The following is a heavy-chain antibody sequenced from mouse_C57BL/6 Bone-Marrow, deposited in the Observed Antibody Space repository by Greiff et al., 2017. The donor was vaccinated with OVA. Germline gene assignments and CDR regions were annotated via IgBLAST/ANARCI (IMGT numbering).Heavy chain of an antibody. V-gene: IGHV14-4*01. Sequence: EVQRVESGAELVRPGASVKLSCTASGFNIKDDYMHWVKQRPEQGLEWIGWIDPENGDTEYASKFQGKATITADTSSNTAYLQLSSLTTEDTAVYYCTTTVGGPGYWGQGTLVTVSA. CDR2: IDPENGDT. D-gene: IGHD1-1*01. CDR3: TTTVGGPGY. CDR1: GFNIKDDY. J-gene: IGHJ3*02.